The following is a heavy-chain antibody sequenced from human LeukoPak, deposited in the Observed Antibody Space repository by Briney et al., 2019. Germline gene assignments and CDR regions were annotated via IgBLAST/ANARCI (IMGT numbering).Heavy chain of an antibody. CDR3: ARESGSYRYYYYYYGMDV. D-gene: IGHD1-26*01. CDR2: ISAYNGNT. J-gene: IGHJ6*02. Sequence: ASVKVSCKASGYTFTSYGISWVRQAPGQGLEWMGWISAYNGNTNYAQKLQGRVTMTTDTSTSTAYMELRSLGSDDTAVYYCARESGSYRYYYYYYGMDVWGQGTTVTVSS. V-gene: IGHV1-18*01. CDR1: GYTFTSYG.